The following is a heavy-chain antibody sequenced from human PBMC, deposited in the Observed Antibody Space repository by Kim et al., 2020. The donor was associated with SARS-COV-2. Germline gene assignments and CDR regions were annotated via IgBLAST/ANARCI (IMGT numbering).Heavy chain of an antibody. CDR3: ARDNSWSFDY. CDR2: INPSGGST. J-gene: IGHJ4*02. V-gene: IGHV1-46*01. CDR1: GYTFTSYY. D-gene: IGHD6-13*01. Sequence: ASVKVSCKASGYTFTSYYLHWVRQAPGQGLEWMGIINPSGGSTTYAQKFEVRVTMTRDTSTSTVFLELSSLRSDDTAVYYCARDNSWSFDYCGQGTLVTV.